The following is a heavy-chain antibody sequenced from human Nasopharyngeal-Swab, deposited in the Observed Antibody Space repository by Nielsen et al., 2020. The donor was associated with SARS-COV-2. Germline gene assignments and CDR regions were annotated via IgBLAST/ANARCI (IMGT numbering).Heavy chain of an antibody. CDR3: AKDSGAGFCDGGSCFPTNH. Sequence: GESLKISCEASGFTFSTYWMSWVRQAPGTGLEWVSGMSGPGDNTYSADSVKGRFTISRDSSKNTLYLQMNSLRAEDTAVYYCAKDSGAGFCDGGSCFPTNHWGQGTLVTVSS. V-gene: IGHV3-23*01. CDR2: MSGPGDNT. CDR1: GFTFSTYW. J-gene: IGHJ5*02. D-gene: IGHD2-15*01.